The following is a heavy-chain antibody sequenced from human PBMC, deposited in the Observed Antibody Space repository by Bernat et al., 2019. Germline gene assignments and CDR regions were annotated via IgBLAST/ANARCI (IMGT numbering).Heavy chain of an antibody. J-gene: IGHJ2*01. V-gene: IGHV3-23*04. CDR3: ATYGSGSLLYWYFDL. CDR1: GFTFSDYY. CDR2: ISGSGGST. Sequence: VQLVESGGGLVKPGGSLRLSCAASGFTFSDYYMSWIRQAPGKGLEWVSAISGSGGSTYYADSVKGRFTISRDNSKNTLYLQMNSLRAEDTAVYYCATYGSGSLLYWYFDLWGRGTLVTVSS. D-gene: IGHD3-10*01.